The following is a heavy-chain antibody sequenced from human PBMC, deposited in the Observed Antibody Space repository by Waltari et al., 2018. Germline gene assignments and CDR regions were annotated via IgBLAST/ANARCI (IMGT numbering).Heavy chain of an antibody. V-gene: IGHV3-74*01. CDR3: VAATPSSDK. CDR1: GVSLSDRW. CDR2: VNSDGSNT. D-gene: IGHD6-19*01. Sequence: EVELVESGGGLVQPGGSLRLSCEVSGVSLSDRWMHWVRQTPEKGLVWVARVNSDGSNTAYADSGRGRFIISRDTARNTLFLQMSSVRVDDTALYYCVAATPSSDKWGQGTLVTVSS. J-gene: IGHJ4*02.